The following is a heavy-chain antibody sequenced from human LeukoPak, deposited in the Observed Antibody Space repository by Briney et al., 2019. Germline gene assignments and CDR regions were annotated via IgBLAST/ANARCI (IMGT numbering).Heavy chain of an antibody. CDR1: GYSISTGYY. CDR2: FYHGGST. D-gene: IGHD2-2*01. V-gene: IGHV4-38-2*02. Sequence: SETLSLTCTVSGYSISTGYYWDWIRQPPGKGLEWIGTFYHGGSTYYNPSLKSRVTISVDTSKNQFSLNLTSVTAADTAVYYCARWGTYASTSNWFDPWGQGTLVTVSS. J-gene: IGHJ5*02. CDR3: ARWGTYASTSNWFDP.